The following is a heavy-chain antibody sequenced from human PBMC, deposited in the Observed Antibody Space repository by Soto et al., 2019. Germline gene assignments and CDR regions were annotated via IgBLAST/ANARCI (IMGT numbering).Heavy chain of an antibody. CDR2: INHTGRS. V-gene: IGHV4-59*01. Sequence: HVQLQESGPGQVKPSETLSLTCSVSGGSLSGFPWIWIRQPPGKGLEWVGYINHTGRSNYNPSLKSRLTISLDMSRNQFSLQLTSVTAADTALYYCARVSNEYGGNGAFDYWGLGTLVTVSS. J-gene: IGHJ4*02. D-gene: IGHD4-17*01. CDR1: GGSLSGFP. CDR3: ARVSNEYGGNGAFDY.